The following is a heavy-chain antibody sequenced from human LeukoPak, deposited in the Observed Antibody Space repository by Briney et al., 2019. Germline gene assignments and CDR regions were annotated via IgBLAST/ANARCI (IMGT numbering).Heavy chain of an antibody. CDR1: GFTFSSYW. V-gene: IGHV3-7*01. CDR3: ARVDSGSYYAFDY. Sequence: PGGSLRLSYAASGFTFSSYWMSWVRQAPGKGLEWVANIKQDGSEKYYVDSVKGRFTISRDNAKNSLYLQMNSLRAEDTAVYYCARVDSGSYYAFDYWGQGTLVTVSS. J-gene: IGHJ4*02. D-gene: IGHD1-26*01. CDR2: IKQDGSEK.